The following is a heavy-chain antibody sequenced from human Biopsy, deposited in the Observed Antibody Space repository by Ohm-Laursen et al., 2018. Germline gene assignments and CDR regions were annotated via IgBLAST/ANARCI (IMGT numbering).Heavy chain of an antibody. Sequence: GFLRLSCAASGFTFSSFSMNWVRQAPGKGLEWISYINEVSSHIYDADSVKGRITVARDNAKNSLYLQLNSLRAEDTAVYYCARDSSRRAREGGMDVWGQGTTVTVSS. V-gene: IGHV3-21*01. D-gene: IGHD6-6*01. J-gene: IGHJ6*02. CDR1: GFTFSSFS. CDR2: INEVSSHI. CDR3: ARDSSRRAREGGMDV.